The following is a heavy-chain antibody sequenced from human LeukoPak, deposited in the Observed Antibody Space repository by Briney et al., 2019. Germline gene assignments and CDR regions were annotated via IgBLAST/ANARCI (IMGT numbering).Heavy chain of an antibody. CDR3: AKDFTDIVVVPAAPGGDY. V-gene: IGHV3-30*02. CDR2: IRYDGSNK. Sequence: GGSLRLSCAASGFTFSSYGMHWVRRAPGKGLDWVAFIRYDGSNKYYADSVKGRFTISRDNSKNTLYLQMNSLRAEDTAVYYCAKDFTDIVVVPAAPGGDYWGQGTLVTVSS. CDR1: GFTFSSYG. J-gene: IGHJ4*02. D-gene: IGHD2-2*01.